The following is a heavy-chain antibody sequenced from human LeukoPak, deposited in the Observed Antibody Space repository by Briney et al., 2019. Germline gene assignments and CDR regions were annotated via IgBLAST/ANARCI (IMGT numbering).Heavy chain of an antibody. Sequence: QTGGSLRLSCAASGFTFSSYWMSWVRQAPGKGLEWVANIKQDGSEKYYVDSVKGRFTISRDNAKNSLYLQMNSLRAEDTAVYFCAKSPHLDSSGYPHDYWGQGTLVTVSS. CDR2: IKQDGSEK. J-gene: IGHJ4*02. CDR3: AKSPHLDSSGYPHDY. CDR1: GFTFSSYW. D-gene: IGHD3-22*01. V-gene: IGHV3-7*05.